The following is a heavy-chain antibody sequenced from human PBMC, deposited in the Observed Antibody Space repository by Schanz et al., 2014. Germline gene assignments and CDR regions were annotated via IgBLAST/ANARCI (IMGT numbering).Heavy chain of an antibody. J-gene: IGHJ6*02. CDR3: ANGRTFRVLAIDV. CDR1: GFTFDEYG. D-gene: IGHD3-3*02. CDR2: ISWDGGLI. Sequence: EVQLVESGGDLVQPGRSLRLSCAASGFTFDEYGMHWVRQAPGKGLEWVSGISWDGGLIYYGDAVKGRFTISRDNAKNSMYLQMNSLRAEDTALYYCANGRTFRVLAIDVRGQGTTVTVSS. V-gene: IGHV3-9*01.